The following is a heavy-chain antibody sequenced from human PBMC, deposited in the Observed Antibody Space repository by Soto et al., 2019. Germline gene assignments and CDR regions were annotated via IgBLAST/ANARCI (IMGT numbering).Heavy chain of an antibody. V-gene: IGHV4-59*08. D-gene: IGHD3-10*01. CDR2: IYYSGST. J-gene: IGHJ5*02. Sequence: SETLSLTCTVSGGSISSYYWSWIRQPPGKGLEWIGYIYYSGSTNYNPSLKSRVTISVDTSKNQFSLKLSSVTAADTAAYYCSRHTGSGSRNVRFDPWGQGTLVTVSS. CDR1: GGSISSYY. CDR3: SRHTGSGSRNVRFDP.